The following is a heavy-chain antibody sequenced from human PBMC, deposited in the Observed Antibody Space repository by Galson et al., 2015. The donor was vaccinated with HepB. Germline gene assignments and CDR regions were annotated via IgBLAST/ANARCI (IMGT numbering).Heavy chain of an antibody. CDR1: GFTFSDYY. D-gene: IGHD6-13*01. Sequence: SLRLSCAXSGFTFSDYYMSWIRQAPGKGLEWVSYISSSSSYTNYADSVKGRFTISRDNAKNSLYLQMNSLRAEDTAVYYCARDIGSSSWSNAFDIWGQGTMVTVSS. CDR3: ARDIGSSSWSNAFDI. J-gene: IGHJ3*02. CDR2: ISSSSSYT. V-gene: IGHV3-11*06.